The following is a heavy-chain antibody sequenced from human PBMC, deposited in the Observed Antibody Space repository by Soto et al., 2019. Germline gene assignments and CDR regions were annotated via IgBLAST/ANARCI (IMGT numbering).Heavy chain of an antibody. D-gene: IGHD3-9*01. V-gene: IGHV3-21*01. J-gene: IGHJ3*02. CDR2: ISSSGSYI. CDR1: GFTFSSYS. Sequence: PGGSLRLSCAASGFTFSSYSMNWVRQAPGKGLEWVSSISSSGSYIYYADSVKGRFTISRDNAKNSLYLQMNSLRAEDTAVYYCASDVDGAFDIWGQGTMVTVSS. CDR3: ASDVDGAFDI.